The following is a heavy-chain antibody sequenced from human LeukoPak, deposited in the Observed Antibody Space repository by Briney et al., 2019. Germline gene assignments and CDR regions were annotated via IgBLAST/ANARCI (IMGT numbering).Heavy chain of an antibody. CDR3: TTDLAAMVRAVDY. CDR1: GFTFINAW. V-gene: IGHV3-15*01. D-gene: IGHD5-18*01. CDR2: IKSKTDGGTT. J-gene: IGHJ4*02. Sequence: GGSLRLSCAASGFTFINAWMNWLRQARGKGLEWVGRIKSKTDGGTTDYAAPVKGRFTISRDDSKNTLYLQMNSLKTEDTAVYYCTTDLAAMVRAVDYWGQGTLVTVSS.